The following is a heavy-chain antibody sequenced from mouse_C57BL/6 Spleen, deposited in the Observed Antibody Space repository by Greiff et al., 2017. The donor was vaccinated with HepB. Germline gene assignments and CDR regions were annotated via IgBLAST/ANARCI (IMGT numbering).Heavy chain of an antibody. D-gene: IGHD2-5*01. V-gene: IGHV1-69*01. J-gene: IGHJ4*01. Sequence: QVQLQQPGAELVMPGASVKLSCKASGYTFTSYWMHWVKQRPGQGLEWIGEIDPSDSYTNYNQKFKGKSTLTVDKSSSTAYMQLSSLTSEDSAVYYCARNGYSNYSYAMDYWGQGTSVTVSS. CDR1: GYTFTSYW. CDR2: IDPSDSYT. CDR3: ARNGYSNYSYAMDY.